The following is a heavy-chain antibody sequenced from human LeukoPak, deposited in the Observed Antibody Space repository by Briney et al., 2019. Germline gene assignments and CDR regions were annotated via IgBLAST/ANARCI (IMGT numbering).Heavy chain of an antibody. Sequence: PSETLSLTCTVSGGSISSYYWSWIRQPPGKGLEWIGYIYYSGSTNYNPSLKSRVTISVDTSKNQFSLKLSSVTAADTAVYYCARLGEWELLDAFDIWGQGTMVTVSS. D-gene: IGHD1-26*01. CDR3: ARLGEWELLDAFDI. CDR2: IYYSGST. J-gene: IGHJ3*02. CDR1: GGSISSYY. V-gene: IGHV4-59*01.